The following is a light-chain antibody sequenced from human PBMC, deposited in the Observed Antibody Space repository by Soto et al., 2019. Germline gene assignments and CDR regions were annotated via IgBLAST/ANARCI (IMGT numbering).Light chain of an antibody. Sequence: EIVLTQSPATLSLSPGERATLSCRASQSVSSYLAWYQQKPGQAPRLLIYDASNRATGIPARFSGSGSGTDFTPPISSLEPEDFAIYYCQQRSNWPPVTFGGGTKVEI. CDR2: DAS. CDR3: QQRSNWPPVT. V-gene: IGKV3-11*01. J-gene: IGKJ4*01. CDR1: QSVSSY.